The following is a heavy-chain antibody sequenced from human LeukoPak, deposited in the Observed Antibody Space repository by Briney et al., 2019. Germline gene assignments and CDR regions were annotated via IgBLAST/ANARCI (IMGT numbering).Heavy chain of an antibody. J-gene: IGHJ6*03. CDR3: ARADGDHLFYYYMDV. CDR2: IGAGGGRT. Sequence: GVSLRLSCAASGFTFPSYAMNWVRQAPGKGLEWVSGIGAGGGRTKIADSVKGRFTISRDNSKNTLFLQMDSLRPDDTAIYYCARADGDHLFYYYMDVWGKGTTVTVSS. D-gene: IGHD1-14*01. CDR1: GFTFPSYA. V-gene: IGHV3-23*01.